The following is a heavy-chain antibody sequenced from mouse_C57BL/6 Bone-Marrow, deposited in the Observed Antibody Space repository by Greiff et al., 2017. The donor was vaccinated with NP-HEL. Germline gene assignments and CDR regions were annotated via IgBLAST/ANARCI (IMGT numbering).Heavy chain of an antibody. CDR3: ARNYALYYYAMDY. V-gene: IGHV7-3*01. J-gene: IGHJ4*01. CDR1: GFTFTDYY. D-gene: IGHD1-1*02. Sequence: EVKLMESGGGLVQPGGSLSLSCAASGFTFTDYYMSWVRQPPGKALEWLGFIRNKANGYTTEYSASVKGRFTISRDNSQSILYLQMNALRAEDSATYDCARNYALYYYAMDYWGKGTSVTVAS. CDR2: IRNKANGYTT.